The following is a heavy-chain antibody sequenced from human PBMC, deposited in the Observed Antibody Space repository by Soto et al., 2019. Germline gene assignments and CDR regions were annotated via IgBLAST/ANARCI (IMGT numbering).Heavy chain of an antibody. Sequence: VASVKVSCKASGYTFTTYVINWVRQAPGQVLEWMGLISAYNGNTSYAQKVQGRVTMTTDTYTSTAYMELRSLRSDDTAVYYCARVNYPWGRSQRGGWFDLWGQGTLVTV. J-gene: IGHJ5*02. D-gene: IGHD7-27*01. CDR1: GYTFTTYV. CDR3: ARVNYPWGRSQRGGWFDL. V-gene: IGHV1-18*04. CDR2: ISAYNGNT.